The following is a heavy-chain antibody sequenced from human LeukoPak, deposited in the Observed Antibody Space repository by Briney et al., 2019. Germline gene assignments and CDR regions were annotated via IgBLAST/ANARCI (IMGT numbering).Heavy chain of an antibody. CDR2: ISSSGSTI. CDR1: GFTFSDYY. D-gene: IGHD6-13*01. J-gene: IGHJ2*01. Sequence: GGSLRLSCAASGFTFSDYYMSWIRQAPGKGLEWVSYISSSGSTIYYADSVKGRFTISRDNAKNSLYLQMNSLRAEDTAVYYCAKDFFWATAGIGKSYFDLWGRGTLVTISS. V-gene: IGHV3-11*01. CDR3: AKDFFWATAGIGKSYFDL.